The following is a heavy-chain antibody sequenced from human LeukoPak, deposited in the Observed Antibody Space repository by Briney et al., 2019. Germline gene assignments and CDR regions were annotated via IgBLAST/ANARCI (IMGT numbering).Heavy chain of an antibody. D-gene: IGHD2-8*01. CDR2: ISYDGSNK. J-gene: IGHJ4*02. CDR1: GFTFSSYA. V-gene: IGHV3-30*04. CDR3: AKDRIPDGVWSLDY. Sequence: GGSLRLSCAASGFTFSSYAMHWVRQAPGKGLEWVAVISYDGSNKYYADSVKGRFTISRDNSKNTLYLQMNSLRAEDTAIYYCAKDRIPDGVWSLDYWGQGALVTVSS.